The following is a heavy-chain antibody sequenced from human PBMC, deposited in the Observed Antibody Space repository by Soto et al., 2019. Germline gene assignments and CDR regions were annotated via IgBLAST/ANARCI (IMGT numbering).Heavy chain of an antibody. J-gene: IGHJ6*02. CDR1: GFTFRSYE. Sequence: GGSLRLSCAASGFTFRSYEMNWVRQAPGKGLEWVSYISSSGSMIYYADSVKGRFTVSRDNAKKSLYLQMNSLGAEDTAVYYCARDVGSGSYPYYYYGMDVWGQGTTVTV. CDR2: ISSSGSMI. CDR3: ARDVGSGSYPYYYYGMDV. V-gene: IGHV3-48*03. D-gene: IGHD1-26*01.